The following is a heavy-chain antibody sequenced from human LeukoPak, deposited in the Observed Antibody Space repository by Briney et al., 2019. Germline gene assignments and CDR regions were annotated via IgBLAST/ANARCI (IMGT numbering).Heavy chain of an antibody. CDR3: ARDSSYYDILTGHYYYYGMDV. V-gene: IGHV4-59*11. CDR2: IYYSGST. Sequence: PSETLSLTCTVSGGSISSHYWSWIRQPPAKGLEWIGYIYYSGSTNYNPSLKSRVTISVDTSKNQFSLKLSSVTAADTAVYYCARDSSYYDILTGHYYYYGMDVWGKGTTVTVSS. CDR1: GGSISSHY. J-gene: IGHJ6*04. D-gene: IGHD3-9*01.